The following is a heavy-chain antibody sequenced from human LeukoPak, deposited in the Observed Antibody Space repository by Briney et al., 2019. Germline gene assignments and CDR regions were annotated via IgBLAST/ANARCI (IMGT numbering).Heavy chain of an antibody. CDR2: IRGSGGTT. J-gene: IGHJ4*02. CDR1: GFTFSDYA. Sequence: PGGSLRLSCAASGFTFSDYAMNWVRQAPGKGLEWVSRIRGSGGTTYYADSVKGRFTISRDNSKNTLYLQMNSLRADDTAIYYCAKRLDYWGQGTLVTVSS. V-gene: IGHV3-23*01. D-gene: IGHD3-22*01. CDR3: AKRLDY.